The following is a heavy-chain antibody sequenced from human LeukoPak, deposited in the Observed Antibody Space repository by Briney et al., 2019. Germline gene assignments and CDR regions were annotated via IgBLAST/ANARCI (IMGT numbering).Heavy chain of an antibody. V-gene: IGHV4-39*01. CDR1: GGSISSSSYY. CDR3: ARTRYYYNSRSYGAPYYFDY. Sequence: SETLSLTCTVSGGSISSSSYYWGWIRQPPGKGLEWIGSIYYSGSTYYKSSLKSRVTISVDTSKNQFSLKLSSVTAADTAVYYCARTRYYYNSRSYGAPYYFDYWGQGTLVTVSS. J-gene: IGHJ4*02. D-gene: IGHD3-10*01. CDR2: IYYSGST.